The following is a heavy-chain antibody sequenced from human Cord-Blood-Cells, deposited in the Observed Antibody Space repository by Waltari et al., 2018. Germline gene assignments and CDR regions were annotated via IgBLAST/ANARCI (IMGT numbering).Heavy chain of an antibody. CDR3: ARIPLSYYYYGMDV. Sequence: QVTLKESGPVLVKPTESLTLTCTVSGFSLSNARMGVSWIRQPPGKALEWLAHIFSNDEKPYSTSLKSSLTISKDTSKSQVVLTMTNMDPVETATYYCARIPLSYYYYGMDVWGQGTTVTVSS. V-gene: IGHV2-26*01. CDR2: IFSNDEK. CDR1: GFSLSNARMG. J-gene: IGHJ6*02.